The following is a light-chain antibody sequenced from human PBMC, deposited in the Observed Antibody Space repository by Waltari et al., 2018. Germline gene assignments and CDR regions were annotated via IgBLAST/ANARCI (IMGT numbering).Light chain of an antibody. CDR3: QQRSNWPPRT. CDR1: KSVSSY. V-gene: IGKV3-11*01. J-gene: IGKJ2*01. CDR2: VAS. Sequence: EIVLTQSPATLSLSPGKIATLSCRASKSVSSYLAWYQQKPGQAPRLLIYVASNRATGIPARFSGSGSGTDFTLTISSLEPEDFAVYYCQQRSNWPPRTFGQGTKLEIK.